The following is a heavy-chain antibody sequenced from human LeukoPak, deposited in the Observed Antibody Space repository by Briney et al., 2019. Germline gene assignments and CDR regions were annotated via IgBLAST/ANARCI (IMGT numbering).Heavy chain of an antibody. V-gene: IGHV1-2*06. Sequence: ASVKVSCKASGYTFTGYYMHWVRQAPGQGLEWMGRINPNSGGTNYAQKFQGRVTMTRGTSISTAYMELSRLRSDDTAVYYCATSTPRLWDQDAFDIWGQGTMVTVSS. CDR1: GYTFTGYY. CDR3: ATSTPRLWDQDAFDI. J-gene: IGHJ3*02. CDR2: INPNSGGT. D-gene: IGHD2-15*01.